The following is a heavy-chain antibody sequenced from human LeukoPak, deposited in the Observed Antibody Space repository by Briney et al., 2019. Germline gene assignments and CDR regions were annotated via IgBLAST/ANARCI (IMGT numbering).Heavy chain of an antibody. J-gene: IGHJ4*02. CDR2: ISSSSTYI. CDR1: GFTFSTFS. V-gene: IGHV3-21*01. Sequence: GGSLRLSCVTAGFTFSTFSMNWVRQAPGKGLEWVSSISSSSTYINYADSVKGRFTISRDDAKNSLNLQMNSLRAEDTAVYYCARRGTNSGRYGGLDYWGQGTLVTVSS. D-gene: IGHD1-26*01. CDR3: ARRGTNSGRYGGLDY.